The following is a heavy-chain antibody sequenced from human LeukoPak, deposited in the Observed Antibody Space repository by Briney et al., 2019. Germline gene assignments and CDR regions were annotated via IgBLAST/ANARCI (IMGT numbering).Heavy chain of an antibody. CDR1: GFIFANYW. CDR2: IYPGDSDI. V-gene: IGHV5-51*01. CDR3: VTGGSGSFYNPFDY. J-gene: IGHJ4*02. Sequence: GESLKISCKGSGFIFANYWIGWVRQMPGRGLEWMGIIYPGDSDIRYSPSFQGQAIISADKSVSTAYLQWSSLKASDTAMYYCVTGGSGSFYNPFDYWGQGTLVTVSS. D-gene: IGHD3-10*01.